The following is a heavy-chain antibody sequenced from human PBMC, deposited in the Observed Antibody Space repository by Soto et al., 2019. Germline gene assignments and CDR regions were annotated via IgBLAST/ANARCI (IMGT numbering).Heavy chain of an antibody. V-gene: IGHV1-2*04. CDR1: GYTFTGYY. CDR2: INPNSGGT. CDR3: TRDLAAAAHTTHYYYYGMDV. J-gene: IGHJ6*02. Sequence: ASVKVSCKASGYTFTGYYMHWVRQAPGQGLEWMGWINPNSGGTNYAQKFQGWVTMTRDTSISTAYLELSRLRSDDTAVYYCTRDLAAAAHTTHYYYYGMDVWGQGTTVTVSS. D-gene: IGHD6-13*01.